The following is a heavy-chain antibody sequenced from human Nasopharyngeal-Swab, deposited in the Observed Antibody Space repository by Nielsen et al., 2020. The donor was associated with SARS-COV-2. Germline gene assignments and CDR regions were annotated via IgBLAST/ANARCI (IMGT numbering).Heavy chain of an antibody. CDR1: GYSFTSYW. CDR3: ARQGAVAGYYYYYMDV. J-gene: IGHJ6*03. CDR2: IYPGDSDT. Sequence: GASLKISCKGSGYSFTSYWIGWERQMTGKGLEWMGIIYPGDSDTRYSPSFQGQVTISADKSISTAYLQWSSLKASDTAMYYCARQGAVAGYYYYYMDVWGKGTTVTVSS. D-gene: IGHD6-19*01. V-gene: IGHV5-51*01.